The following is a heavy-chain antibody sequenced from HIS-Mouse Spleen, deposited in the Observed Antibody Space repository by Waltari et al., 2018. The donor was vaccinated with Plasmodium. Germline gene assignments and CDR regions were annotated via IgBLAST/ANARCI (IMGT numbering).Heavy chain of an antibody. J-gene: IGHJ3*02. V-gene: IGHV1-2*02. CDR2: INPNRGGT. CDR1: GYTFTGYY. Sequence: QVQLVQSGAEVKKPGASVKVSCKASGYTFTGYYMHWVRQAPGQWLEGMGWINPNRGGTNDAQKCQGRVTMTRDTSMSTAYMELSRLRSDDTAVYYCAGWGVDAFDIWGQGTMVTVSS. D-gene: IGHD3-16*01. CDR3: AGWGVDAFDI.